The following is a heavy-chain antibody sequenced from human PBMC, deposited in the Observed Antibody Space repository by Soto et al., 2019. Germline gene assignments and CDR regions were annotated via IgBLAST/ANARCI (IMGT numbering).Heavy chain of an antibody. CDR3: AKGLQQLALNWGDS. Sequence: QVQLVESGGGVVQPGRSLRLSCAASGFTFSSDGMHWVRQAPGKGLEWVAVISYDGSNKYYADSVKGRFTISRDNSKNTLYLLMNSLRAEDTAVYYCAKGLQQLALNWGDSWGQGTLVTVSS. CDR1: GFTFSSDG. V-gene: IGHV3-30*18. D-gene: IGHD6-6*01. J-gene: IGHJ4*02. CDR2: ISYDGSNK.